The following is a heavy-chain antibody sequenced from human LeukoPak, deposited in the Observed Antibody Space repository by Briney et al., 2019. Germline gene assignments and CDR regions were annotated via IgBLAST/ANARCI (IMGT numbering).Heavy chain of an antibody. CDR1: TYSISSGYF. V-gene: IGHV4-38-2*02. D-gene: IGHD2-15*01. CDR3: ARGGDIVVVVAATLKSWFDP. J-gene: IGHJ5*02. Sequence: SETLSLTCTVSTYSISSGYFWGWIRQPPGKGLEWIGSIYHSGNTYYNPSLKSRVTISGDTSKNQFSLKLSSVTAADTAVYYCARGGDIVVVVAATLKSWFDPWGQGTLVTVSS. CDR2: IYHSGNT.